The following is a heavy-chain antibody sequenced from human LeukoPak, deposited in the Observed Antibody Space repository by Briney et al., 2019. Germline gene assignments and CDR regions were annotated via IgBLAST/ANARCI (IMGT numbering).Heavy chain of an antibody. J-gene: IGHJ4*02. D-gene: IGHD5-18*01. CDR1: GFTFSSYA. V-gene: IGHV3-23*01. CDR3: AKATRGYSYGDFDY. Sequence: GGSLRLSCAASGFTFSSYAMSWVRHAPGDGLEWVSAISGSGGSTYYADSVKGRFTISRDNSKNTLYLQMNSLRAEDTAVYYCAKATRGYSYGDFDYWGQGTLVTVSS. CDR2: ISGSGGST.